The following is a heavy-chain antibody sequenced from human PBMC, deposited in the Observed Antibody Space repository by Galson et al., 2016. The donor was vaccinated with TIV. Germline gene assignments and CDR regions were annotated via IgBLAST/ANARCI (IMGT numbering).Heavy chain of an antibody. J-gene: IGHJ4*02. D-gene: IGHD2-21*01. CDR2: INAGNAIT. Sequence: SVKVSCKAAGYTFTNYAMHWVRQAPGQRLEWMGWINAGNAITKYSQKFQGRVTITRDTSASTAYMQLSSLRSEDTAVYYCARPPYCGGDCYKYDYWGQGTLVTVPS. CDR3: ARPPYCGGDCYKYDY. CDR1: GYTFTNYA. V-gene: IGHV1-3*01.